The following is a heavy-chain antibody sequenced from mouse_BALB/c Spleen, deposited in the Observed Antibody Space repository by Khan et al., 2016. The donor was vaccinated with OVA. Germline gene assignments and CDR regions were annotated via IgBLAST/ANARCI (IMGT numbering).Heavy chain of an antibody. D-gene: IGHD1-1*01. CDR2: ISGDSSTI. Sequence: EVELVESGGGLVQPGGSRKLSCVASGFTFSSFGMHWVRQAPEKGLEWVAYISGDSSTIYYTDTVKGRFTISRANTKNTLFLQMNSLRSEDMAMYYCARSYFYGYYFDQWGQGTTLTVSS. V-gene: IGHV5-17*02. J-gene: IGHJ2*01. CDR3: ARSYFYGYYFDQ. CDR1: GFTFSSFG.